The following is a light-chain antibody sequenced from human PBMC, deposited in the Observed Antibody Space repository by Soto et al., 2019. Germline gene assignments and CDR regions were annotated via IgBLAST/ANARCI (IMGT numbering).Light chain of an antibody. CDR3: RQYNNWPIT. CDR1: QSVSSN. CDR2: GAS. J-gene: IGKJ5*01. V-gene: IGKV3-15*01. Sequence: EIVMTQSPATLSVSPGERATLSCRASQSVSSNLAWFQQKPGQGPRLLIYGASTRATGIPVRFSGSGSETDFTLTISSLRSEDSAVYLCRQYNNWPITFGQGTRLEIK.